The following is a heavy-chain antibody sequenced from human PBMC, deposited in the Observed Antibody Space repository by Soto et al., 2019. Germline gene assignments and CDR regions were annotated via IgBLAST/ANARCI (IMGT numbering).Heavy chain of an antibody. Sequence: GGSLRLSCAASGFTFSSYAMSWVRQAPGKGLEWVSAISGSGGSTYYADSVKGRFTISRDNSKNTLYLQMNSLRAEDTAVYYCAKDFELADVDTAMVTSPIFDYWGQGTLVTVS. J-gene: IGHJ4*02. D-gene: IGHD5-18*01. CDR3: AKDFELADVDTAMVTSPIFDY. CDR1: GFTFSSYA. V-gene: IGHV3-23*01. CDR2: ISGSGGST.